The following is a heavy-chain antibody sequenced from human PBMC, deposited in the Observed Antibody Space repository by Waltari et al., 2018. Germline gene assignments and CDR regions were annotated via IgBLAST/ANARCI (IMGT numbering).Heavy chain of an antibody. J-gene: IGHJ4*02. D-gene: IGHD3-22*01. CDR3: ARLNWDVVKAFDY. CDR2: IKQDGSDK. Sequence: EVQLVASGGGLVQPGGSLRISCAASGFPFSSSWMSWVRQAPGKGLEWVANIKQDGSDKYYVDSVKGRFTISRDNAKNSLYLQMNSLRVEDTAIYYCARLNWDVVKAFDYWGQGTLVTVSS. CDR1: GFPFSSSW. V-gene: IGHV3-7*01.